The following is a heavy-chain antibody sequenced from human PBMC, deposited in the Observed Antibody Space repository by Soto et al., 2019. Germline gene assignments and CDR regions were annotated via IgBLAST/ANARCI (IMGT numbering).Heavy chain of an antibody. J-gene: IGHJ3*02. V-gene: IGHV4-34*01. Sequence: SETLSLTCAVYGGSFSGYYWSWIRQPPGKGLEWIGEINHSGSTNYNPSLKSRVTISVDTSKNQFSLKLSSVTAADTAVYYCARGRRCWNCHDAFDIWGQGTMVTVSS. CDR2: INHSGST. CDR1: GGSFSGYY. D-gene: IGHD1-7*01. CDR3: ARGRRCWNCHDAFDI.